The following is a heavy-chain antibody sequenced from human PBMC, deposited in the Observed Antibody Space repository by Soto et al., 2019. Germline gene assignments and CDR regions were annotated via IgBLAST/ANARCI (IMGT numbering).Heavy chain of an antibody. CDR3: AKSQGYCSGGSCSKIYGMDV. CDR2: ISGSGGST. V-gene: IGHV3-23*01. Sequence: PGGSLRLSCAASGFTFISYAMSWVRQAPGKGLEWVSAISGSGGSTYYADSVKGRFTISRDNSKNTLYLQMNSLRAEDTAVYYCAKSQGYCSGGSCSKIYGMDVWGQGTTVTVSS. J-gene: IGHJ6*02. D-gene: IGHD2-15*01. CDR1: GFTFISYA.